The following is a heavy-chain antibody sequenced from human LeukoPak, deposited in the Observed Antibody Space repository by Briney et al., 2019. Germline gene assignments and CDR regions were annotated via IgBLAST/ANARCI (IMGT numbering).Heavy chain of an antibody. CDR2: VYYAGVT. D-gene: IGHD6-13*01. J-gene: IGHJ5*02. CDR1: GGYIITSGHY. Sequence: SETLSLTCTVSGGYIITSGHYWGWIRQPPGKGLEWIGSVYYAGVTSTNPFFRSRMSISVDTSKNQFSLNLTSVTAADAAVYYHATERSSSAGHNCYDPTGQGTLVTVSS. CDR3: ATERSSSAGHNCYDP. V-gene: IGHV4-39*07.